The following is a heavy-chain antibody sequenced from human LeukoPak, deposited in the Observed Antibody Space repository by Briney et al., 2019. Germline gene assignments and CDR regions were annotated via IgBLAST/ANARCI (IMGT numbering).Heavy chain of an antibody. V-gene: IGHV3-30*01. D-gene: IGHD1-26*01. Sequence: GGSLRLSCAASGFSFSNNPMHWVRQAPGRGLEWVAVSSSDGNNEYYADSVKGRFTISRDNSKNTLYLQMNSLRPEDTAVYYYARGSSTTLYYYYYMDVWGKGTTVTVSS. J-gene: IGHJ6*03. CDR2: SSSDGNNE. CDR3: ARGSSTTLYYYYYMDV. CDR1: GFSFSNNP.